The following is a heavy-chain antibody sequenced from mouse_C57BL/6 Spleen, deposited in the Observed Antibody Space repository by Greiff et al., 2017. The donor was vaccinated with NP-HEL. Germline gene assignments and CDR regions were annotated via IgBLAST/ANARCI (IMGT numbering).Heavy chain of an antibody. V-gene: IGHV1-81*01. Sequence: QVQLKQSGAELARPGASVKLSCKASGYTFTSYGISWVKQRPGQGLEWIGEIYPRSGNTYYNEKFKGKATLTADKSSSTAYMELRSLTSEDSAVYFCATGLLAMDYWGQGTSVTVSS. CDR2: IYPRSGNT. CDR3: ATGLLAMDY. D-gene: IGHD6-1*01. CDR1: GYTFTSYG. J-gene: IGHJ4*01.